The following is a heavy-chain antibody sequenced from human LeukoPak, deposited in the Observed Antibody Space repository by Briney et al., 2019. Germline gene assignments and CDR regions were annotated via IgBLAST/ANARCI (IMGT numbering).Heavy chain of an antibody. CDR1: GGSISSGDYY. CDR2: IYYSGST. CDR3: AGGPYYYDSSGYYPA. D-gene: IGHD3-22*01. V-gene: IGHV4-30-4*01. Sequence: PSQTLSLTCTVSGGSISSGDYYWSWIRQPPGKGLEWIGYIYYSGSTYYNPSLKSRVTISVDTSKNQFSLKLSSVTAADTAVYYCAGGPYYYDSSGYYPAWGQGTLVTVSS. J-gene: IGHJ4*02.